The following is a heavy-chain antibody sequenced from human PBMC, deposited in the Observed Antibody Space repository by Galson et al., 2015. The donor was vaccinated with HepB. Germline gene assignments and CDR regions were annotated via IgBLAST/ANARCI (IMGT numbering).Heavy chain of an antibody. CDR2: INRNVGTT. J-gene: IGHJ3*01. Sequence: SVKVSCKASGYTFINYYMHWVRQAPGQGLEWMGLINRNVGTTNYAQKFHGRVTMTRDTSTNTVYMELSSLRFDDTAVYYCARGEHGLDFWGQGTMVTVSS. CDR3: ARGEHGLDF. V-gene: IGHV1-46*01. D-gene: IGHD1/OR15-1a*01. CDR1: GYTFINYY.